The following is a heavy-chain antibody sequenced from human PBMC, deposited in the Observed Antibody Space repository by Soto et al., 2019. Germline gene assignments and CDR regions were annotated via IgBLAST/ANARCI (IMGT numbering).Heavy chain of an antibody. D-gene: IGHD6-19*01. J-gene: IGHJ4*02. V-gene: IGHV3-23*01. CDR3: ASRRHTTGWYLIDY. Sequence: GGSLRLSCAASGFTFSSYAMSWVRQVPGRGLEWVSGIIGSGDSTYYADSVKGRFTISRDNSKSTLYLQMNSLRAEDTAIYYCASRRHTTGWYLIDYWGQGTLVTVSS. CDR2: IIGSGDST. CDR1: GFTFSSYA.